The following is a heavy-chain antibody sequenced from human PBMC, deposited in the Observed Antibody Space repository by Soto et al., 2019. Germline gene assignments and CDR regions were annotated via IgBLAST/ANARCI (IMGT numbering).Heavy chain of an antibody. J-gene: IGHJ6*02. D-gene: IGHD3-3*01. CDR1: GGSISSDY. Sequence: QVQLQESGPGLVKPSETLSLTCTVSGGSISSDYWCWIRQPAGKGLEWIGRFYPSGNINYNPSLKSRLTMSGDTSRNQFSLNLTSVTAADTAVYYCARCVLDYGMDVWGQGTTVTVSS. CDR3: ARCVLDYGMDV. V-gene: IGHV4-4*07. CDR2: FYPSGNI.